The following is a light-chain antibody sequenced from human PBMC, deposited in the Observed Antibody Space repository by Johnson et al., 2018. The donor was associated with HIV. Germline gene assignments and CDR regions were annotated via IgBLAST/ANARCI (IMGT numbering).Light chain of an antibody. J-gene: IGLJ1*01. CDR2: ENN. V-gene: IGLV1-51*02. CDR1: TSNIGNNY. Sequence: QSVLTQPPSVSAAPGQKVTISCSGSTSNIGNNYVSWYQQLPGTAPKLVMHENNKRPSGIPDRFSGSKSGTSATLGITGLQPGDEADYYCGTWDSSLGAHYVFGTGTEVTVL. CDR3: GTWDSSLGAHYV.